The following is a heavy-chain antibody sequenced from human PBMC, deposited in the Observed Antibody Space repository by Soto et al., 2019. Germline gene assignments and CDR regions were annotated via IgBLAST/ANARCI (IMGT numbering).Heavy chain of an antibody. CDR2: IYWDDDK. V-gene: IGHV2-5*02. CDR1: GFSLTTSGVG. Sequence: QITLTESGPTVVRPTETLTLTCRFSGFSLTTSGVGVGWIRQSPGKAPEWLALIYWDDDKRYSTPLKSRLTITKDTSKNQVVLTVSDLDPTDTATYYCAHRVLRTVFGLVTTTAIYFDFWGQGTPVAVSS. CDR3: AHRVLRTVFGLVTTTAIYFDF. J-gene: IGHJ4*02. D-gene: IGHD3-3*01.